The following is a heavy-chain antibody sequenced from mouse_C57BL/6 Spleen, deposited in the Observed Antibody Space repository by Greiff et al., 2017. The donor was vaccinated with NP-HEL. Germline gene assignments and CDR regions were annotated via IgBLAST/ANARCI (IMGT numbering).Heavy chain of an antibody. V-gene: IGHV1-26*01. D-gene: IGHD2-1*01. CDR1: GYTFTDYY. J-gene: IGHJ4*01. CDR3: ARGIYYGNYGAMDY. CDR2: INPNNGGT. Sequence: VQLQQSGPELVKPGASVKISCKASGYTFTDYYMNWVKQSHGKSLEWIGDINPNNGGTSYNQKFKGKATLTVDKSSSTAYMELRSLTSEDSAVYYCARGIYYGNYGAMDYWGQGTSVTVSS.